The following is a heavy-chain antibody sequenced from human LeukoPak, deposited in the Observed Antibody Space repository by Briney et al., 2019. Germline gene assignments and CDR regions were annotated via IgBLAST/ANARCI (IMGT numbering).Heavy chain of an antibody. CDR3: ASPRGYSYGWYYFDY. V-gene: IGHV4-34*01. CDR2: INHSGST. J-gene: IGHJ4*02. D-gene: IGHD5-18*01. Sequence: SETLSLTCAVYGGSFSGYYWSWIRQPPGKGLEWIGEINHSGSTNYNPSLKSRVTISADTSKNQFSLKLSSVTAADTAVYYCASPRGYSYGWYYFDYWGQGTLVTVSS. CDR1: GGSFSGYY.